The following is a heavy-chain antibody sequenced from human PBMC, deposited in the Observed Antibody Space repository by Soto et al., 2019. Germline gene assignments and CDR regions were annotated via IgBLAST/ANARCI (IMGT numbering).Heavy chain of an antibody. CDR3: VSRDNWNDDPSDY. Sequence: QVQLVESGGGVVQPGRSLRLSCAASGFMFSNHGMHWVRQAPGKGLEWVAVIWSDGNNRYYADSVKGRFTISRDNSKNTLYLQMHSLRAEETAFTYCVSRDNWNDDPSDYWGQGTLVTVSS. V-gene: IGHV3-33*01. J-gene: IGHJ4*02. CDR1: GFMFSNHG. D-gene: IGHD1-1*01. CDR2: IWSDGNNR.